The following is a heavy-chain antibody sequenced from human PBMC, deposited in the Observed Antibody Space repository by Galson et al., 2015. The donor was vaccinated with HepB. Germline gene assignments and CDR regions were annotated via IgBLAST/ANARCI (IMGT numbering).Heavy chain of an antibody. Sequence: SCKASGYTFMSYAIHWVRQAPGQRPEWMGLINVASGQTIFSQKFQGRIAIVRDTPANTVYMELSSLTSEDTALYFCARERFGAFDHWGRGTLVTVTS. CDR1: GYTFMSYA. CDR3: ARERFGAFDH. CDR2: INVASGQT. V-gene: IGHV1-3*01. D-gene: IGHD3-16*01. J-gene: IGHJ4*02.